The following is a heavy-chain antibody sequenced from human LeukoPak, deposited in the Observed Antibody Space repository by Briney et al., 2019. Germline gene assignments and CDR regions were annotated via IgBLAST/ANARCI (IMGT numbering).Heavy chain of an antibody. V-gene: IGHV3-49*04. CDR2: IRSKAHGGTT. D-gene: IGHD4-17*01. J-gene: IGHJ4*02. CDR3: TTCYGAQRDY. Sequence: GGSLRLSCTASGVTFGDYAMTWVRQAPGKGLEWVGFIRSKAHGGTTDYAASVKGRFTISRDDSKSIAYLQMNSLKTEDTAVYYCTTCYGAQRDYWGQGTLVTVSS. CDR1: GVTFGDYA.